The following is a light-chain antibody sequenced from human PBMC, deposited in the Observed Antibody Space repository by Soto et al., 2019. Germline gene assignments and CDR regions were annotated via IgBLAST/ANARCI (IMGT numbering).Light chain of an antibody. CDR2: GAS. J-gene: IGKJ5*01. CDR1: QSISSSF. CDR3: QQYDSSPIT. Sequence: EIVMTQSPATLSVSPGERASLSCGASQSISSSFLAWYQQKPGQAPRLLIYGASSRATGIPDRFSGTGSATDFTLTISRLEPEDFAVYYCQQYDSSPITFGQGTRLEIK. V-gene: IGKV3-20*01.